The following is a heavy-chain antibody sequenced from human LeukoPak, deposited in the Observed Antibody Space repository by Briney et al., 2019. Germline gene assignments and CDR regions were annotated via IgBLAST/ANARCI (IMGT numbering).Heavy chain of an antibody. J-gene: IGHJ4*02. V-gene: IGHV3-9*01. Sequence: GGSLRLSCAASGFTFDDYAMHWVRQAPGKGLEWVSGISWNSGNIGYADSVKGRFTISRDNAKNSLYLQMNSLRAEDTALYYCAKGRPVIPSYFDYWGQGTLVTVSS. D-gene: IGHD3-9*01. CDR2: ISWNSGNI. CDR3: AKGRPVIPSYFDY. CDR1: GFTFDDYA.